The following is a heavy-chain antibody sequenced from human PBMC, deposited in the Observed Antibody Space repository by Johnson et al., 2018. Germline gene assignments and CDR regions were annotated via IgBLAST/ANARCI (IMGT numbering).Heavy chain of an antibody. CDR2: ISYDGSKK. CDR3: AKDGNYYDSSPDAFDI. J-gene: IGHJ3*02. D-gene: IGHD3-22*01. CDR1: GFTFSRYG. Sequence: QVRLVQSGGGVVEPGRSLRLSCAASGFTFSRYGMHRVRQAPGTGLAWVAVISYDGSKKYYAASVKGRFTISRDNSKTTLYLQMNSLRAEDTAVYYCAKDGNYYDSSPDAFDIWGQGTMGTVSS. V-gene: IGHV3-30*18.